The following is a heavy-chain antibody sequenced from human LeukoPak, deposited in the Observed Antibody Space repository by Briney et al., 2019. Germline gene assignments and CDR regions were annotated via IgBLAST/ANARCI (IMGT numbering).Heavy chain of an antibody. Sequence: SVKVSCKTSGYTFTNYDISWVRQAPGQGLEWMGWISTYNGNTKYAQNLQGRVTMTTDTSTTTAYMELRSLRSDDMAVYYCARGQQESDYWGQGTLVTVSS. J-gene: IGHJ4*02. CDR2: ISTYNGNT. CDR1: GYTFTNYD. CDR3: ARGQQESDY. D-gene: IGHD6-13*01. V-gene: IGHV1-18*03.